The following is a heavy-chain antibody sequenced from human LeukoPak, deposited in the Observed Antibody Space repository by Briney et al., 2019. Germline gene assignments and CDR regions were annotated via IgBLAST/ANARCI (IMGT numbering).Heavy chain of an antibody. CDR2: AYYSAST. J-gene: IGHJ5*02. V-gene: IGHV4-30-4*01. Sequence: PSQTLSLTCTVSGGSISSGDYYWSWIRQPPGKGLHWIRYAYYSASTYYNPPLKSRPTISLDTPKNQFSLKLTSVTAADTAVYYCAGPYYYDSRIDPWGQGTLVTVSS. D-gene: IGHD3-22*01. CDR1: GGSISSGDYY. CDR3: AGPYYYDSRIDP.